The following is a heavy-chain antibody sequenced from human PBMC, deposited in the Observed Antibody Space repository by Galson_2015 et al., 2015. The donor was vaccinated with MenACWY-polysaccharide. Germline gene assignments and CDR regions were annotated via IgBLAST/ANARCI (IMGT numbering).Heavy chain of an antibody. J-gene: IGHJ4*02. CDR1: GFTFSSYA. D-gene: IGHD6-19*01. V-gene: IGHV3-30-3*01. Sequence: SLRLSCAASGFTFSSYAVHWVRQAPGEGLEWVAVISYDGSNKYYADSVKGRFTISRDNSRNRLYLQMSSLRTEDTAVYYCARVTSCGAVAGSNFFASWGRGTLVTVSS. CDR3: ARVTSCGAVAGSNFFAS. CDR2: ISYDGSNK.